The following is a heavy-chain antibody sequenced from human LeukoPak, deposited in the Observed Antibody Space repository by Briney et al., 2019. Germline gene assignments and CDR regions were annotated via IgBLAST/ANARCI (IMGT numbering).Heavy chain of an antibody. CDR2: FDPEDGET. J-gene: IGHJ6*02. V-gene: IGHV1-24*01. Sequence: ASVKVSCKVSGYTLTELSMHWVRQAPGKGLEWMGGFDPEDGETIYAQKFQGRVTMTEDTSTDTAYMELSSLRSEDTAVYYCATLYCSSTSCYTGDYYYYGMDAWGQGTTVTVSS. D-gene: IGHD2-2*02. CDR1: GYTLTELS. CDR3: ATLYCSSTSCYTGDYYYYGMDA.